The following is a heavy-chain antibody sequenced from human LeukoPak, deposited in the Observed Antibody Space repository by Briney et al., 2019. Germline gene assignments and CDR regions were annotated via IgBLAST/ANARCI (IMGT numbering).Heavy chain of an antibody. D-gene: IGHD3-10*01. J-gene: IGHJ4*02. Sequence: GGSLRLSCAASGFTFSDYGMHWVRQAPGKGLEWVAVIWYDGTDKYYADSVKGRFTISRDNSKNTLYLEMNTLRAEDTAVYYCAGDASYYGSGNYFWGQGTLVTVSS. CDR3: AGDASYYGSGNYF. CDR2: IWYDGTDK. CDR1: GFTFSDYG. V-gene: IGHV3-33*01.